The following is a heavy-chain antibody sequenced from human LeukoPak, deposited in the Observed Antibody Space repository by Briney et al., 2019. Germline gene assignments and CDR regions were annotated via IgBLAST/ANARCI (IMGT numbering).Heavy chain of an antibody. D-gene: IGHD3-22*01. CDR1: GFTFSSYW. V-gene: IGHV3-23*01. CDR2: ISGSGGST. CDR3: AKRRGYYDSSGYVDY. J-gene: IGHJ4*02. Sequence: GGSLRLSCAASGFTFSSYWMSWVRQAPGKGLEWVSAISGSGGSTYYADSVKGRFTISRDNSKYTLYLQMNSLRAEDTAVYYCAKRRGYYDSSGYVDYWGQGTLVTVSS.